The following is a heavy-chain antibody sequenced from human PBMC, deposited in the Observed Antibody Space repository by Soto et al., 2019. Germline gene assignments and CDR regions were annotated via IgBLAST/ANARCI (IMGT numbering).Heavy chain of an antibody. CDR2: INPSGGST. V-gene: IGHV1-46*01. D-gene: IGHD3-22*01. J-gene: IGHJ4*02. CDR1: GYTFTSYY. CDR3: ARVQSAYYYDSSGYYGPFDY. Sequence: ASVKVSCKASGYTFTSYYMHWVRQAPGQGLEWMGIINPSGGSTSYAQKFQGRVTMTRDTSTSTVYMELSSLRSDDTAVYYCARVQSAYYYDSSGYYGPFDYWGQGTLVTVSS.